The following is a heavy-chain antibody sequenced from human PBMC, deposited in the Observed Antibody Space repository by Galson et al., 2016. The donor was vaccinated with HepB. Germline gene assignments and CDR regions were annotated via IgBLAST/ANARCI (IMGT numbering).Heavy chain of an antibody. V-gene: IGHV3-23*01. J-gene: IGHJ4*02. CDR3: ANRCTNRRGYLYYFDY. Sequence: SLRLSCAASGFSFSGYAMTWVRQAPGKGLEWVSSISGSGGSTYYADSVRGRFTISRDNSKDTLYLQMNSLSAKDTAVYYCANRCTNRRGYLYYFDYWGQGTLVTVSS. D-gene: IGHD5-12*01. CDR1: GFSFSGYA. CDR2: ISGSGGST.